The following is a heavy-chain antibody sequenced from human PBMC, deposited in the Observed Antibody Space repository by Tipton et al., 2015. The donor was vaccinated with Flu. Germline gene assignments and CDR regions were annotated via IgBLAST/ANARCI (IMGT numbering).Heavy chain of an antibody. CDR1: SGSLSGYY. CDR3: ARGQGNSGWRYFDY. D-gene: IGHD6-19*01. J-gene: IGHJ4*02. CDR2: IYTSGNT. V-gene: IGHV4-4*07. Sequence: LRLSCNVSSGSLSGYYWSWIRQPAGKGLEWIGRIYTSGNTNYSPSLKSRVTMSVDTSKNQFSLKLSSKTAADTAVYYCARGQGNSGWRYFDYWGQGTLVTVSS.